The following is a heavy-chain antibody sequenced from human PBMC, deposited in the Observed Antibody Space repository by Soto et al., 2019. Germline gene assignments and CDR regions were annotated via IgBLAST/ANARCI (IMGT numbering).Heavy chain of an antibody. CDR1: GCSFTSYW. CDR3: ARRLGGGDYD. Sequence: PVVSMKISCKVSGCSFTSYWSGWVRQMPGKGLEWMGIIYPGDSDTRYSPSFQGQVTISADKSISTAYLQWSSLKASDTAMYYCARRLGGGDYDWGQGTLVTVSS. V-gene: IGHV5-51*01. CDR2: IYPGDSDT. J-gene: IGHJ4*02. D-gene: IGHD2-21*02.